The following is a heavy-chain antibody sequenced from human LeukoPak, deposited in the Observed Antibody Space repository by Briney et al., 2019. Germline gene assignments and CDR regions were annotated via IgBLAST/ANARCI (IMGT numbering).Heavy chain of an antibody. J-gene: IGHJ4*02. CDR1: GFTFSSYA. CDR2: ISGSGGST. V-gene: IGHV3-23*01. Sequence: GGSLRLSCAASGFTFSSYAMSWVHQAPGKGLEWVSAISGSGGSTYYADSVKGRFTISRDNSKNTLYLQMNSLRAEDTAVYYCAKTQLRGYCSSTSCLYFDYWGQGTLVTVSS. CDR3: AKTQLRGYCSSTSCLYFDY. D-gene: IGHD2-2*01.